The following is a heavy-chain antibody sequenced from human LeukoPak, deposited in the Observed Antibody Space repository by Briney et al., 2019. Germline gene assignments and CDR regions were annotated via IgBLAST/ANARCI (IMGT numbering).Heavy chain of an antibody. CDR2: VIPTLGIA. Sequence: SVKVSCKASGGTFSNDAISWVRQAPGQGLEWMGRVIPTLGIALYAQRFKGRVTITADKSTSTAYMELSSLTFEDTAVYFCARDLVCTVNCKDSWGQGTLITVSS. D-gene: IGHD3/OR15-3a*01. CDR1: GGTFSNDA. J-gene: IGHJ5*01. V-gene: IGHV1-69*04. CDR3: ARDLVCTVNCKDS.